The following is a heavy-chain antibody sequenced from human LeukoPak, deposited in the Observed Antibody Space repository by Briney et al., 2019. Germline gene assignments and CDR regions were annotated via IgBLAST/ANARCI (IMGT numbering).Heavy chain of an antibody. V-gene: IGHV1-46*01. CDR2: INPSDAST. Sequence: ASVKVSCKASGYTFTSYSMNWVRQAPGQGPEWMGIINPSDASTTYAQKFQGRVTMTRDMSTSTVYMELSSLRSEDTAVYYCARLALYSWSPISPLYYYYYMDVWGKGTTVTVSS. CDR1: GYTFTSYS. D-gene: IGHD1-26*01. J-gene: IGHJ6*03. CDR3: ARLALYSWSPISPLYYYYYMDV.